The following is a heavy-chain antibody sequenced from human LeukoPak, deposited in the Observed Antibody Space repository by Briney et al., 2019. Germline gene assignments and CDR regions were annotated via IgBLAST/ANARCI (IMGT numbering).Heavy chain of an antibody. CDR2: LNQDGSEK. J-gene: IGHJ4*02. D-gene: IGHD6-19*01. V-gene: IGHV3-7*03. CDR3: ARAGSSGSVDY. CDR1: GFTFSTHW. Sequence: PGGSLRLSCAASGFTFSTHWMSWVRQAPGKGLEGVAILNQDGSEKYYVDSVKGRFTISRDNAKNSLCLQMNSLRAEDAAIYYCARAGSSGSVDYWGQGTLVTVSS.